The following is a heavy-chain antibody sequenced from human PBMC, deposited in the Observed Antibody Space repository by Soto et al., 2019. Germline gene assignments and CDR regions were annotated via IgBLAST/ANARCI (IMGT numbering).Heavy chain of an antibody. J-gene: IGHJ5*02. CDR1: GGSISSGDYY. V-gene: IGHV4-30-4*01. Sequence: SETLSLTCTVSGGSISSGDYYWSWIRQPPGKGLEWIGCIYYSGSTYYNPSLKSRVTISVDTSKNQFSLKLSSVTAADTAVYYCARGEQWLVPFDPWGQGTLVTVS. D-gene: IGHD6-19*01. CDR2: IYYSGST. CDR3: ARGEQWLVPFDP.